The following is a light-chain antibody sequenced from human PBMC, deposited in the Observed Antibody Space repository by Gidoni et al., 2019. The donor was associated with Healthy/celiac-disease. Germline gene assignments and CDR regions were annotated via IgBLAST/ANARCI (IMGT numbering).Light chain of an antibody. V-gene: IGKV1-39*01. CDR1: QSISSY. J-gene: IGKJ3*01. CDR3: QQSYSTPA. Sequence: DIQIPQSPSSLSASVGDRVTITCRASQSISSYLNWYQQNPGKAPKLLIYAASSLQSGVPSRFSGSGSGTDVTLTIRSLQPEDFATYYCQQSYSTPAFGPGTKVDIK. CDR2: AAS.